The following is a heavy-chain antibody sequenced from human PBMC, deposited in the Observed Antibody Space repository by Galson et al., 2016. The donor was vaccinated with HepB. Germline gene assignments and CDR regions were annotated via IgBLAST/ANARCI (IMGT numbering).Heavy chain of an antibody. D-gene: IGHD3-16*01. Sequence: SLRLSCAASGFRFSTYGMHWVRQAPGKGLEWVAVISYDGSNKYYADSVKGRFTISRDNSKNTLYLQMNSLRAEDTAMYYCAKVSVWYGISHGSFDYWGQGTLVTVSS. V-gene: IGHV3-30*18. CDR3: AKVSVWYGISHGSFDY. CDR2: ISYDGSNK. CDR1: GFRFSTYG. J-gene: IGHJ4*02.